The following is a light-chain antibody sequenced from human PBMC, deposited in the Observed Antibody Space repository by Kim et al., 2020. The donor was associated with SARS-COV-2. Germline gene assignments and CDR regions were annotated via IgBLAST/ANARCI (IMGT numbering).Light chain of an antibody. CDR2: GAS. Sequence: EVVLTQSPATLSMSPGDRATLSCRASQSVGTYLAWYQQKPGQAPRLLIYGASTRATNFPAGFSGSGSGTEFTLTISSLQSEDLAVYYCQQYNSWPLTFGGGTKVDIK. J-gene: IGKJ4*01. CDR1: QSVGTY. V-gene: IGKV3-15*01. CDR3: QQYNSWPLT.